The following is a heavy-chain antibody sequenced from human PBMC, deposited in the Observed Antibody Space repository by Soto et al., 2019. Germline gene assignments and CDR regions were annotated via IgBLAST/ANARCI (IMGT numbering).Heavy chain of an antibody. Sequence: QVHLVQSGAEVKKPGASVKVTFQGSDYAFTASGITWVRQAPGQGLEWMGWISAHNGNTNYAQKLQGRVTVTRDTSTSTAYMELRSLRYDDTAVYYCVRGRYGDYWGQGALVTVSS. D-gene: IGHD1-1*01. V-gene: IGHV1-18*01. J-gene: IGHJ4*02. CDR1: DYAFTASG. CDR2: ISAHNGNT. CDR3: VRGRYGDY.